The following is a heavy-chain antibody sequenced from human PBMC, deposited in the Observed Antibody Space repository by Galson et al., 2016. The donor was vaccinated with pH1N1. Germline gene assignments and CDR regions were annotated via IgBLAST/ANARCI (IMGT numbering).Heavy chain of an antibody. Sequence: SETLSLTCSVSGDSITSSSYYWGWIRQPPRKALEYIGSIYYTGTTYYNPSLESRVTIAVDTSKDEISLNLTSVTAADTAIYYCARLPDHNPGWVDHWGQGTLVAVSS. D-gene: IGHD1-14*01. J-gene: IGHJ4*02. CDR2: IYYTGTT. CDR1: GDSITSSSYY. CDR3: ARLPDHNPGWVDH. V-gene: IGHV4-39*07.